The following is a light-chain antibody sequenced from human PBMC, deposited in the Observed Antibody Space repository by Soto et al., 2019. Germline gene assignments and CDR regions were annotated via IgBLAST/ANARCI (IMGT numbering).Light chain of an antibody. V-gene: IGKV1-39*01. CDR3: QQSYSTPFT. J-gene: IGKJ3*01. CDR1: QSMSNY. Sequence: DIQMNQSPSSLSASVGDRVTITCRASQSMSNYLNRYQQKPGKAHKLLIYGASSLQSGVPSRFSGSGSGTDFTLTISSLQPEDFATYYCQQSYSTPFTFGPGTRVDIK. CDR2: GAS.